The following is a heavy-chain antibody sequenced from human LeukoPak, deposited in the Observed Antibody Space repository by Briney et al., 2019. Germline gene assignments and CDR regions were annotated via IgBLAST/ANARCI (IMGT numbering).Heavy chain of an antibody. CDR3: AREWGGYNMGNWFDP. CDR2: ISYDGSNK. J-gene: IGHJ5*02. V-gene: IGHV3-30*01. D-gene: IGHD5-24*01. CDR1: GFTFSSYA. Sequence: GGSLRLSCAASGFTFSSYAMHWVRQAPGKGLEWVAVISYDGSNKYYADSVKGRFTISRDNSKNTLYLQMNSLRAEDTAVYYCAREWGGYNMGNWFDPWGQGTLVTVSS.